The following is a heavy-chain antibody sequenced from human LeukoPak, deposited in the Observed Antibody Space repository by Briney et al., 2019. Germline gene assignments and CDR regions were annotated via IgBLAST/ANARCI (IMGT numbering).Heavy chain of an antibody. CDR2: IYRGGSA. D-gene: IGHD3-22*01. CDR1: GFTVSSNY. Sequence: PGGSLRLSCAASGFTVSSNYMSWVRQAPGKGLEWVSVIYRGGSAYYADSVKGRFTISRDNSKNTLYLQMNILRAEDTAVYYCARDHYDSSGYYHDYWGQGTLVTVSS. J-gene: IGHJ4*02. V-gene: IGHV3-53*01. CDR3: ARDHYDSSGYYHDY.